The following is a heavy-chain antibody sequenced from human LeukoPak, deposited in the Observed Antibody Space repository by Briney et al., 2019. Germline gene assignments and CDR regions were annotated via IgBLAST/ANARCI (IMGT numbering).Heavy chain of an antibody. V-gene: IGHV3-23*01. CDR3: SPARLLSCLDP. D-gene: IGHD3-10*01. CDR1: GFSFSSST. J-gene: IGHJ5*02. Sequence: GGSLRLSCAASGFSFSSSTMSWVRQAPRKGLERVSAISGSGGSTYSSDPAKSRCTTSTDNSNNTHYLQMHSLRAEDTAVYYYSPARLLSCLDPWGRGTGVTVS. CDR2: ISGSGGST.